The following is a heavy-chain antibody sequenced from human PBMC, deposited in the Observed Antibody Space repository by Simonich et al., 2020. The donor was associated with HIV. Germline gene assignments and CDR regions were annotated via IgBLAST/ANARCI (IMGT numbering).Heavy chain of an antibody. CDR2: ISYDGSNK. CDR3: ASGGSISSVWADDY. CDR1: GFTFSSYA. J-gene: IGHJ4*02. Sequence: QVQLVESGGGVVQPGRSLRLSCAASGFTFSSYAMHWVRQAPGKGLKWVAVISYDGSNKNYADSVKGRFTISRDNSKNTLYLQMNSMRAEDTAVYYCASGGSISSVWADDYWGQGTLVTVSS. V-gene: IGHV3-30*07. D-gene: IGHD3-16*01.